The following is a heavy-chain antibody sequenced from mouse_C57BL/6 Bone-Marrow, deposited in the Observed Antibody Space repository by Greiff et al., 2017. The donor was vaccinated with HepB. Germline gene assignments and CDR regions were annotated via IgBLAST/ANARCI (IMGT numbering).Heavy chain of an antibody. CDR2: INPSSGYT. D-gene: IGHD1-1*01. J-gene: IGHJ4*01. CDR3: ASRPIIYYYGREAMDY. V-gene: IGHV1-4*01. Sequence: QVQLKESGAELARPGASVKMSCKASGYTFTSYTMHLVKQRPGQGLEWIGYINPSSGYTKYNQKFKDKATLTADKSSSTAYMQLSSLTSEDSAVYYCASRPIIYYYGREAMDYWGQGTSVTVSS. CDR1: GYTFTSYT.